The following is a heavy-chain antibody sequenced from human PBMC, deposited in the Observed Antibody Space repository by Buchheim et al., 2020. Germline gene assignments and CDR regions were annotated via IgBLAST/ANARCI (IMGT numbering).Heavy chain of an antibody. J-gene: IGHJ4*02. CDR3: ARGYSYGSSYFDY. Sequence: QVQLVQSGAEVKKPGASVKVSCKASGYTFSTYYMHWVRQAPGQGPEWMGLINCSGGSASYAQKFQGRVTMTRDTSTRIVYMELSSLRSEDTAVYYCARGYSYGSSYFDYWGQGTL. D-gene: IGHD5-12*01. CDR1: GYTFSTYY. CDR2: INCSGGSA. V-gene: IGHV1-46*01.